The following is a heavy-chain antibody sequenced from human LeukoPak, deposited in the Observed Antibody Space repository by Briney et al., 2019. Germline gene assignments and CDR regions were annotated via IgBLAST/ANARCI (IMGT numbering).Heavy chain of an antibody. Sequence: GGSLKLSCAASGFTFSASAMHWVRQASGKGLEWVGRIRSKTNSYATEYAASVKGRFTISRDDSKNTEYLQMDSLRTEDTAVYYCTSTWIQLWFDYWGQGTLVTVSS. V-gene: IGHV3-73*01. D-gene: IGHD5-18*01. J-gene: IGHJ4*02. CDR2: IRSKTNSYAT. CDR3: TSTWIQLWFDY. CDR1: GFTFSASA.